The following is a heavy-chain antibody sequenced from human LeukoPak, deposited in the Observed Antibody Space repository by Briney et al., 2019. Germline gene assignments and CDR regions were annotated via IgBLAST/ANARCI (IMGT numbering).Heavy chain of an antibody. CDR3: ACTYSGGWFAFDY. J-gene: IGHJ4*02. V-gene: IGHV4-39*05. D-gene: IGHD6-19*01. CDR1: RVSICSISYY. CDR2: IYYSGCT. Sequence: SVNPSLTSTVSRVSICSISYYWGAIRQPPERRVVSIGSIYYSGCTYYNPSLKSRVTISVDTYKKLCSLRLGDVTAADTAVYYCACTYSGGWFAFDYWGQGTLVTVSS.